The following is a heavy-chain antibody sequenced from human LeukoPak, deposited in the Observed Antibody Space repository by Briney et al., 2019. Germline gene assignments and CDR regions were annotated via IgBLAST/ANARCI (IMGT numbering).Heavy chain of an antibody. CDR2: ISGSGGST. Sequence: GGSLRLSCAATGFTFNSYAMSWVRQAPGKGLEWVSGISGSGGSTYYADSVKGRFTISRDNSKNTLYLQMNSLRAEDTAVYYCARDISDDYWGQGTLVTVSS. J-gene: IGHJ4*02. D-gene: IGHD1-26*01. CDR1: GFTFNSYA. V-gene: IGHV3-23*01. CDR3: ARDISDDY.